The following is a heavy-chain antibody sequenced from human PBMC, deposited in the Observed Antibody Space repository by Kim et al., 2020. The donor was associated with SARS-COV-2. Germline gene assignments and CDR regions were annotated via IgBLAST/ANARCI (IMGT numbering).Heavy chain of an antibody. CDR3: ARGIAVAGTGFDY. Sequence: SETLSLTCAVYGGSFSGYYWSWIRQPPGKGLEWIGEINHSGSTNYNPSLKSRVTISVDTSKNQFSLKLSSVTAADTAVYYCARGIAVAGTGFDYWGQGTL. D-gene: IGHD6-19*01. V-gene: IGHV4-34*01. J-gene: IGHJ4*02. CDR1: GGSFSGYY. CDR2: INHSGST.